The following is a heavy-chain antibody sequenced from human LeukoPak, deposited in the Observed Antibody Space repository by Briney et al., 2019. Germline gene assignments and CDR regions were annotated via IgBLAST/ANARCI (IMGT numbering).Heavy chain of an antibody. CDR1: GGSISNGYYS. CDR3: ARGRRDYEYYFDY. J-gene: IGHJ4*02. D-gene: IGHD4-17*01. Sequence: PSETLSLTCTVSGGSISNGYYSWTRIRQPPGKGLEWIGNIYYSGTTYYNPSLKSRVTISVDTSKDQFSLKLSSVTAADTAVYYCARGRRDYEYYFDYWGQGTLVTVSS. CDR2: IYYSGTT. V-gene: IGHV4-30-4*01.